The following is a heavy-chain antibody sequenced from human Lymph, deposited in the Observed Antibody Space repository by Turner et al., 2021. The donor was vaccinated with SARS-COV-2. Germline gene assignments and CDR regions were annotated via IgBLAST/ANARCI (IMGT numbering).Heavy chain of an antibody. Sequence: EVQLVESVGGLVQPGGSLRLSCAASGFTFSYYWMSWVRQAPGKGLEWVANIKQDGSEKYYVDSVKGRFTISRDNAKNSLFLQMNSLRAEDTAVYYCARMGSSSWYFDYWGQGTLVTVSS. D-gene: IGHD1-26*01. CDR3: ARMGSSSWYFDY. V-gene: IGHV3-7*01. CDR1: GFTFSYYW. CDR2: IKQDGSEK. J-gene: IGHJ4*02.